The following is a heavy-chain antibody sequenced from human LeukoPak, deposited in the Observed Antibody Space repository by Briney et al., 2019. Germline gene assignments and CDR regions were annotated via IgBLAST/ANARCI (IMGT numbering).Heavy chain of an antibody. D-gene: IGHD1-20*01. V-gene: IGHV4-59*08. CDR1: GGSISSYY. CDR3: ARGGITGKSGYMDV. Sequence: SETLSLTCTVSGGSISSYYWSWIRQPPGKGLEWIGYIYYSGSTNYNPSLKSRVTISVDTSKNQFSLKLSSVTAADTAVYYCARGGITGKSGYMDVWGKGTTVTVSS. CDR2: IYYSGST. J-gene: IGHJ6*03.